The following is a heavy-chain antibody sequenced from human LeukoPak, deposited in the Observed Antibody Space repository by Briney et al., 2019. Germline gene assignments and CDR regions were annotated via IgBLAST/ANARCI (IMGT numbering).Heavy chain of an antibody. J-gene: IGHJ4*02. Sequence: SVKVSCKASGGSFSSYAISWVRQAPGQGLEWMGRIIPILGIANYAQKFQGRVTITADKSTSTAYMELSSLRSEDTAVYYCARAPSLGYCSGGSCYLSPPDYWGQGTLVTVSS. CDR3: ARAPSLGYCSGGSCYLSPPDY. CDR1: GGSFSSYA. CDR2: IIPILGIA. V-gene: IGHV1-69*04. D-gene: IGHD2-15*01.